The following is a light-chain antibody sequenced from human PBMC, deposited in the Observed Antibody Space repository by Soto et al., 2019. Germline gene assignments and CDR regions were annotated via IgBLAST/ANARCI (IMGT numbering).Light chain of an antibody. CDR2: DAS. CDR3: QQYNNFWT. CDR1: QSISGW. Sequence: DIEMTQSPSTLSASVGDRVTITCRASQSISGWLAWYQQKPGKAPKLLMYDASDLERGVPSRFSGSGSGTEFTLTISDLQPDDLGTYYCQQYNNFWTFGPGTKVDIK. J-gene: IGKJ1*01. V-gene: IGKV1-5*01.